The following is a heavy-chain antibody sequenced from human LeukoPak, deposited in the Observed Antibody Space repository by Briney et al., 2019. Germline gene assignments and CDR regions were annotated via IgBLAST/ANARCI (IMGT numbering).Heavy chain of an antibody. CDR2: INPNSGGT. CDR1: GYTFTGYY. V-gene: IGHV1-2*02. Sequence: ASVKVSCKASGYTFTGYYMHWVRQAPGQGLEWMGWINPNSGGTNYAQKFQGRVTMTRDTSISTAYMELSRLRSDDTAVYYCARVGMITSGGVSYFDYWGQGTLVTVSS. J-gene: IGHJ4*02. D-gene: IGHD3-16*01. CDR3: ARVGMITSGGVSYFDY.